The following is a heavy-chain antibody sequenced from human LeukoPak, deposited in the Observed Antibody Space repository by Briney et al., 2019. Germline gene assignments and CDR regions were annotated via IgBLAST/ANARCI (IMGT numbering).Heavy chain of an antibody. Sequence: ASVTVSFMASGYTFTDYYMHWVRQAPGQGLEWMGGINPNSGGTNYAQKFQGRVTMTRDTSISTAYMELSRLRSDDTAVYYCARRASEDGYDYWGQGTLVTVSS. J-gene: IGHJ4*02. CDR2: INPNSGGT. CDR3: ARRASEDGYDY. D-gene: IGHD5-24*01. CDR1: GYTFTDYY. V-gene: IGHV1-2*02.